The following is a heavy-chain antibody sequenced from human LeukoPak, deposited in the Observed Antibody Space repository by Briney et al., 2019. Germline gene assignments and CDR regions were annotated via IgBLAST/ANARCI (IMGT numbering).Heavy chain of an antibody. CDR1: GFTFRSYG. J-gene: IGHJ4*02. V-gene: IGHV3-23*01. Sequence: GGTLRLSCAASGFTFRSYGMRWVRQAPGKGLEWVSAISGGGTSTYYADSVKGRFTISGDTSKNTLYLQMNSLRVEDTAVYYCAKGVTPVISLQFFDYWGQGTLITVSS. D-gene: IGHD4-17*01. CDR3: AKGVTPVISLQFFDY. CDR2: ISGGGTST.